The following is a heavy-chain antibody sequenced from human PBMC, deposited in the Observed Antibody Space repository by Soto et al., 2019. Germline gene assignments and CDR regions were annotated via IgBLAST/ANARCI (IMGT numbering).Heavy chain of an antibody. D-gene: IGHD3-3*01. CDR3: ARERITIFGVVMGYYGMDV. Sequence: PPETTPLTCSGFCGSISSSSYYWGWIHKPPGKGLEWIGSIYYSGSTYYNPSLKSRVTISVDTSKNQFSLKLSSVTAADTAVYYCARERITIFGVVMGYYGMDVWGQGTTVTVSS. J-gene: IGHJ6*02. V-gene: IGHV4-39*02. CDR1: CGSISSSSYY. CDR2: IYYSGST.